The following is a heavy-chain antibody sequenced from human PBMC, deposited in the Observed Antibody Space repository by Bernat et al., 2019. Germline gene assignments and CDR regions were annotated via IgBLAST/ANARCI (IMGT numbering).Heavy chain of an antibody. CDR2: TYYRSKSKWHN. Sequence: QVQLQQSGPGLVKPSQTLSLTCAISGDSIFSDSAAWNWIRQSPSRGLEWLGRTYYRSKSKWHNDYSIFVKSRITINPDTSKNQFSLQLNSVTPEDTAVYYCARSSGWTGFDYWGQGTLVTVSS. V-gene: IGHV6-1*01. CDR3: ARSSGWTGFDY. CDR1: GDSIFSDSAA. J-gene: IGHJ4*02. D-gene: IGHD6-19*01.